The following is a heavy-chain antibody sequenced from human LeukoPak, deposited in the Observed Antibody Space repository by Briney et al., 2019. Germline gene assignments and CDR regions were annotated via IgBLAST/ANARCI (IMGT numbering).Heavy chain of an antibody. J-gene: IGHJ6*02. D-gene: IGHD3-3*01. Sequence: SETLSLTCTVSGGSISSYSWSWLRQPPGKGLEWIGYIYHSGSTYYNPSLKSRVTISVDRSKNQFSLKLSSVTAADTAVYYCARVNYDFWSGYYISGSANYGMDVWGQGTTVTVSS. CDR1: GGSISSYS. CDR3: ARVNYDFWSGYYISGSANYGMDV. V-gene: IGHV4-30-2*01. CDR2: IYHSGST.